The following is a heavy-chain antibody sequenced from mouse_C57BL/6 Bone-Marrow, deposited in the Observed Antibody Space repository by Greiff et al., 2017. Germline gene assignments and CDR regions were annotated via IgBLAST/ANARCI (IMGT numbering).Heavy chain of an antibody. V-gene: IGHV1-64*01. Sequence: VQLQQSGAELVKPGASVKLSCKASGYTFTSYWMHWVKQRPGQGLEWIGMIHSNSGSTNYNEKFKGKVTLTVDKSSSTAYMQRSSLTSEDSAVYYCAPTITTVVATDYWGQGTTLTVSS. CDR2: IHSNSGST. D-gene: IGHD1-1*01. CDR3: APTITTVVATDY. J-gene: IGHJ2*01. CDR1: GYTFTSYW.